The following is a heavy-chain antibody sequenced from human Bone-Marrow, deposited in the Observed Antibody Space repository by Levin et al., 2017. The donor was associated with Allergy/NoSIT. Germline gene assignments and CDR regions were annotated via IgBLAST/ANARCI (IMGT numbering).Heavy chain of an antibody. CDR1: GDSISSGGYS. D-gene: IGHD6-19*01. CDR3: VRGLAGNWFDP. J-gene: IGHJ5*02. Sequence: SETLSLTCAVSGDSISSGGYSWTWIRQPPGKGLEWIGYIYHSASTYYNPSLKSRVTISVDRSKNQFSLRLSSVTAADTAVYYCVRGLAGNWFDPWGQGTLVTVSS. V-gene: IGHV4-30-2*01. CDR2: IYHSAST.